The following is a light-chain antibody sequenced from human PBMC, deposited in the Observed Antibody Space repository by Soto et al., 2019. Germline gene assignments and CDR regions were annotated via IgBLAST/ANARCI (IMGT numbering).Light chain of an antibody. J-gene: IGKJ1*01. CDR2: GAS. V-gene: IGKV3D-15*01. Sequence: EIVLTQAPAILSVSPGERATLSCRASQSVSANLVWYQQKPGQPPRLLIYGASTRATGIPARFSGSGSGTDFTLTISSLQPEDFAVYYCQQDYNLRTFGQGTKVDIK. CDR3: QQDYNLRT. CDR1: QSVSAN.